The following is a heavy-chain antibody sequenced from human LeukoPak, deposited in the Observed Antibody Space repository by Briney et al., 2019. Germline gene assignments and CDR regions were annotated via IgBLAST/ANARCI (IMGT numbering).Heavy chain of an antibody. Sequence: RGSPSPSCAASGFTVITNDMTWVRQAPGKGLEWVSVLYSDGNTKYADSVQGRFTISRDNSKNTLYLEMNSLSPDDTAVYYCARGVEPLAGNTLAYWRQATLPTVSS. D-gene: IGHD1-14*01. V-gene: IGHV3-53*01. J-gene: IGHJ4*01. CDR1: GFTVITND. CDR3: ARGVEPLAGNTLAY. CDR2: LYSDGNT.